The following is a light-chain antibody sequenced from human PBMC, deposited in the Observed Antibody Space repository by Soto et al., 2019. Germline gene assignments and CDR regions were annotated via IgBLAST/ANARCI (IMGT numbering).Light chain of an antibody. J-gene: IGKJ1*01. Sequence: DIQMTQSPSTLSASVGDRVTITCRASQSISSWLAWYQQKPGKAPKLLIYDASSLESGVPSRFSGSGSGTEFTRAISSLQPDDFAADYGQQYNSYAAWTVGQGTKVEIK. V-gene: IGKV1-5*01. CDR1: QSISSW. CDR2: DAS. CDR3: QQYNSYAAWT.